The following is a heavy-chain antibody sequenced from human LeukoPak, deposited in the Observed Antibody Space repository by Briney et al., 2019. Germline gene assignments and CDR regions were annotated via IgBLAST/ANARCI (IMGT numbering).Heavy chain of an antibody. D-gene: IGHD1-20*01. Sequence: ASVKVSCKASGYTFTGYYMHWVRQAPGQGLEWMGWINPNSGGTNYAQKFQGWVTMTRYTSISTAYMELSMLRSDDTAVYYCARGGITGTTRGPMRLNDAFDIWGQGTMVTVSS. CDR3: ARGGITGTTRGPMRLNDAFDI. CDR2: INPNSGGT. V-gene: IGHV1-2*04. J-gene: IGHJ3*02. CDR1: GYTFTGYY.